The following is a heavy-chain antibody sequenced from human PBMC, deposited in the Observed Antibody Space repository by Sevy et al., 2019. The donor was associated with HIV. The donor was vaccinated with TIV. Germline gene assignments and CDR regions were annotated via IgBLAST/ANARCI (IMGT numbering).Heavy chain of an antibody. CDR3: ARDPYYDYVWGSYRHDAFDI. D-gene: IGHD3-16*02. J-gene: IGHJ3*02. CDR2: ISSSSSTI. CDR1: GFTFSSYS. Sequence: GGSLRLSCAASGFTFSSYSMNWVRQAPGKGLEWVSYISSSSSTIYYADSVKGRFTISRDNAKNSLYLQMNSLRDEETAVYYCARDPYYDYVWGSYRHDAFDIWGQGTMVTVSS. V-gene: IGHV3-48*02.